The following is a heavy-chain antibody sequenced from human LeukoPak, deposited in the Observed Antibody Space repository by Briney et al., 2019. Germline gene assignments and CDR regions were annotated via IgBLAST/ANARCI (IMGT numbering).Heavy chain of an antibody. D-gene: IGHD4-23*01. CDR2: ISRSSDHI. J-gene: IGHJ3*02. Sequence: GGSLRLSCAASGFTLSSYRMNWVRQAPGKGLEWVSWISRSSDHIYYADSLKGRFTISRDNAKNSLYLQMNSQRAEDTAVYYCARSDYGGNSDDAFDIWGQGTMVTVS. CDR1: GFTLSSYR. V-gene: IGHV3-21*01. CDR3: ARSDYGGNSDDAFDI.